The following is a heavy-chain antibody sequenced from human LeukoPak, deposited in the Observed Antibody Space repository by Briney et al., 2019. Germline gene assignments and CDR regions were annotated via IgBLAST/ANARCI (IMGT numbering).Heavy chain of an antibody. CDR1: GFTFSSSA. CDR2: ISNNGGYT. CDR3: AKQLGYCSDGSCYFPY. J-gene: IGHJ4*02. V-gene: IGHV3-23*01. D-gene: IGHD2-15*01. Sequence: GGSLRLSCATSGFTFSSSAMSWVRQAPGKGLEWVSAISNNGGYTYYADSVQGRFTISRDNSKSTLCLQMNSLRAEDTAVYYCAKQLGYCSDGSCYFPYWGQGTLVTVSS.